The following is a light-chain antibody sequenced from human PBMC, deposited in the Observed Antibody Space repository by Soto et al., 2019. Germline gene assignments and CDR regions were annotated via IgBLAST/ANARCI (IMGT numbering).Light chain of an antibody. CDR3: QQYYSPPLT. Sequence: DIVMTQSPDSLAVSLGERATINCKSSQSVLSSSNKKNYLAWHQQKPGQPPKLLISWASSRQSGVPDRFSGSGSGTDFTLTISSLQAEDVAVYYCQQYYSPPLTFGGGTKVEIK. CDR2: WAS. J-gene: IGKJ4*01. CDR1: QSVLSSSNKKNY. V-gene: IGKV4-1*01.